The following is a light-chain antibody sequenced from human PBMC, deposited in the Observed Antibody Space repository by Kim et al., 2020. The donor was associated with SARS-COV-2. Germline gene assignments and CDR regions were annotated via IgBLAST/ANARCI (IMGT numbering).Light chain of an antibody. V-gene: IGLV2-11*01. CDR2: DVT. J-gene: IGLJ2*01. CDR3: CSYAGGYTHVL. Sequence: QSALTQPRSVSGSPGQSVNISCTGTGSDVGAYNYVSWYQQHPGEAPKLMIYDVTKRPSGVPDRFSGSKSGNTASLTISGLQTEDEADYYCCSYAGGYTHVLFGGGTQLTVL. CDR1: GSDVGAYNY.